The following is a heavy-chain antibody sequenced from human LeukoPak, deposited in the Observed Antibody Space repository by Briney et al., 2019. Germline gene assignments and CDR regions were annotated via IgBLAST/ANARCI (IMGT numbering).Heavy chain of an antibody. Sequence: PGGSLRLSCAATGFIFSNYAMSWVRQAPGKGLEWVSDISSSGDRTHYIDSVKGRFTVSRDNSKNTLYLQMNSLRVEDTAIYYCAEGGYNQDFDYWGQGALVTVSS. V-gene: IGHV3-23*01. CDR1: GFIFSNYA. D-gene: IGHD5-24*01. CDR3: AEGGYNQDFDY. J-gene: IGHJ4*02. CDR2: ISSSGDRT.